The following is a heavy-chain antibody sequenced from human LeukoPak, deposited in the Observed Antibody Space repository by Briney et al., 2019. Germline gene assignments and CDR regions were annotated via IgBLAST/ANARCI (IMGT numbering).Heavy chain of an antibody. CDR2: IGSAI. J-gene: IGHJ5*02. V-gene: IGHV3-48*04. D-gene: IGHD6-13*01. Sequence: GGSLRLSCVASGFTFSDFSLNWVRQAPGKGLEWISYIGSAIYYADSVKGRFTISRDNAKNSLYLQMNSLRAEDTAVYYCARVAAAGKRVAWFDPWGQGTLVTVSS. CDR3: ARVAAAGKRVAWFDP. CDR1: GFTFSDFS.